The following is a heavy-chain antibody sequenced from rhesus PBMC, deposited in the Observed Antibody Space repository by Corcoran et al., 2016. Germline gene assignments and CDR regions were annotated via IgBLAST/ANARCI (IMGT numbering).Heavy chain of an antibody. J-gene: IGHJ4*01. CDR3: ARGVVVITRFDY. CDR2: IDSSSGNT. V-gene: IGHV4S12*01. D-gene: IGHD3-16*01. CDR1: GGSISGGYYY. Sequence: QVKLQESGPGLVKPLETLSLTCAVSGGSISGGYYYWSWIRQPPGKGLEGIGGIDSSSGNTYYNPALKSRVTISKDTSKNQFSLKRSSVTAADTAVYYCARGVVVITRFDYWGQGVLVTVSS.